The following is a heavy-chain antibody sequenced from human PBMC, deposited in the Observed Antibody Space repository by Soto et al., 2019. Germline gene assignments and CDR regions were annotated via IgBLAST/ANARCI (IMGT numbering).Heavy chain of an antibody. D-gene: IGHD2-2*01. J-gene: IGHJ4*02. CDR1: GFAFSSYG. CDR2: ISSFNGT. CDR3: ARDLRGFCTSGNCYGDFDY. V-gene: IGHV1-18*01. Sequence: QGQLVQSGAEVKKSGAAVRVSCRASGFAFSSYGINWVRQAPGQGLEWMGGISSFNGTRYAQKFQGRVTMTTDTPTTTAYLELRGLKSDDTAVYYCARDLRGFCTSGNCYGDFDYWVQGTLITVSS.